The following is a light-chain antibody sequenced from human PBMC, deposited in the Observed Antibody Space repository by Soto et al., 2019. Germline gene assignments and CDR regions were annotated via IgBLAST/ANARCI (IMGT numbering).Light chain of an antibody. V-gene: IGLV1-40*01. J-gene: IGLJ1*01. CDR2: GNN. CDR3: QSYDSSLSAYV. Sequence: QSVLAQPPSVSGAPGQKVTISCTGSSSNIGAGYDLHWYQQLPGTAPKLLLYGNNNRPSGVPDRFSGSKSGTSVSLAITGLQAEDEADYYCQSYDSSLSAYVFGTGTKLTVL. CDR1: SSNIGAGYD.